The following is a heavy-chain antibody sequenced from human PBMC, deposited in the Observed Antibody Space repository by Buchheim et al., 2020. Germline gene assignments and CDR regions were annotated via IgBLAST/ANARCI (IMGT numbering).Heavy chain of an antibody. D-gene: IGHD4-17*01. V-gene: IGHV4-59*01. CDR2: IYYSGST. CDR3: ASGDYVGVCDY. Sequence: QVQLQESGPGLVKPSETLSLTCTVSGGSISSYYWSWIRQPPGKGLEWIGYIYYSGSTNYTPSLKSRVTISVDTSKNQFSLKLSSVTAADTAVYYCASGDYVGVCDYWGQGTL. CDR1: GGSISSYY. J-gene: IGHJ4*02.